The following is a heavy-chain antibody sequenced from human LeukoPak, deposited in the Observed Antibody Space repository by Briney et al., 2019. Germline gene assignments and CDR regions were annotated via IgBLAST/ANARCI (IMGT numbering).Heavy chain of an antibody. CDR3: ARGVISPPLTQTLTYGDSSAAFDI. V-gene: IGHV4-30-4*01. Sequence: PSETLSLTCTVSGGSLSSGDYYWSWIRQPPGKGLEWIGYIYYSGSTYYNPSLKSRVTVSVDTSKSQFSLKLSSVTAADTAVYYCARGVISPPLTQTLTYGDSSAAFDIWGQGTMVTVSS. J-gene: IGHJ3*02. CDR1: GGSLSSGDYY. CDR2: IYYSGST. D-gene: IGHD4-17*01.